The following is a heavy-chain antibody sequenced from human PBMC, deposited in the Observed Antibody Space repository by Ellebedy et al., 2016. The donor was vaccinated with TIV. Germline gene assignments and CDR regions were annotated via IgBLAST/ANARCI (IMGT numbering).Heavy chain of an antibody. Sequence: SETLSLTXTGSGDSITSSTYYWGWIRQLPGKGLEWIGSIYYSGSTHYNPSLKSRVIISVDTSKNQFSLKLSSVTAADTAVYYCATSSVSGYYYYGVDVWGQGTTVTVSS. V-gene: IGHV4-39*01. CDR1: GDSITSSTYY. D-gene: IGHD3-10*01. CDR3: ATSSVSGYYYYGVDV. CDR2: IYYSGST. J-gene: IGHJ6*02.